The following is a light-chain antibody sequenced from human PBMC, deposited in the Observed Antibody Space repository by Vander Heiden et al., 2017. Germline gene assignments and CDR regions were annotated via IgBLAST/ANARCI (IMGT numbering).Light chain of an antibody. CDR2: RST. CDR1: SYNIGGNH. CDR3: AAWDGTLRGYV. Sequence: QSVLTQPPSASGAPGQTVTISCSGGSYNIGGNHVSWYQQLPGAAPKLLIHRSTQRPSGVPDRFSGSKSATSASLAISGLRSEDEADYYCAAWDGTLRGYVFGTGTEVTVL. J-gene: IGLJ1*01. V-gene: IGLV1-47*01.